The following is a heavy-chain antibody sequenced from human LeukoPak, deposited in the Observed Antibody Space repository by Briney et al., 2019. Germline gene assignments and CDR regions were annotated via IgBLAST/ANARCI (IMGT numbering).Heavy chain of an antibody. V-gene: IGHV4-39*07. D-gene: IGHD2-15*01. CDR1: GGSISSSSYY. CDR2: IYYSGST. J-gene: IGHJ5*02. Sequence: PSETLSHTCTVSGGSISSSSYYWGWIRQPPGKGLEWIGSIYYSGSTYYNPSLKSRVTISVDTSKNQFSLKLSSVTAADTAVYYCARFVLLNNWFDPWGQGTLVTVSS. CDR3: ARFVLLNNWFDP.